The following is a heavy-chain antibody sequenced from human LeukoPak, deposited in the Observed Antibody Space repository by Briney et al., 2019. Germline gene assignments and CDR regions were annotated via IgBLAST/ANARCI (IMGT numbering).Heavy chain of an antibody. CDR3: ARLLETSIAVAESLYYFDY. V-gene: IGHV5-51*01. J-gene: IGHJ4*02. D-gene: IGHD6-19*01. CDR1: GYSFTSYW. Sequence: GESLKISCKGSGYSFTSYWIGWVRQMPGKGLEGMGIIYPGDSDTRYSPSFQGHVTISADKSISTAYLQWSSLKASDTAMYYCARLLETSIAVAESLYYFDYWGQGTLVTVSS. CDR2: IYPGDSDT.